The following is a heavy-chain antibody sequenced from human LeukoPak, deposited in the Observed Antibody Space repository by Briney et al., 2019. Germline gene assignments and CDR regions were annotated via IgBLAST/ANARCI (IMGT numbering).Heavy chain of an antibody. J-gene: IGHJ3*02. Sequence: GGSLRLSCAVSGFTFDSYAMNWVRQAPGKGLEWVAAISGSGFNTYYADSVKGRFTISRDNSKNTLSLQMDSLRAEDTALYYCAKDDILTGLNAFDIWGQGTMVTVSS. CDR1: GFTFDSYA. V-gene: IGHV3-23*01. CDR2: ISGSGFNT. CDR3: AKDDILTGLNAFDI. D-gene: IGHD3-9*01.